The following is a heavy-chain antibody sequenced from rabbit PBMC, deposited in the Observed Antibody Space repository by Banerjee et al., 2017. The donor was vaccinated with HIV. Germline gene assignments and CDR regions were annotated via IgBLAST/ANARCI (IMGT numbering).Heavy chain of an antibody. CDR3: AREGWTGDYGTTGFNL. D-gene: IGHD2-1*01. CDR1: GIDFSSYG. V-gene: IGHV1S45*01. CDR2: IYAGSSGST. J-gene: IGHJ4*01. Sequence: QEQLVESGGGLVQPGGSLKLSCKASGIDFSSYGVSWVRQAPGKGLEWIACIYAGSSGSTYYASWAKGRFTISETSSTTVTLQMTSLTAADTATYFCAREGWTGDYGTTGFNLWGSGTLVTVS.